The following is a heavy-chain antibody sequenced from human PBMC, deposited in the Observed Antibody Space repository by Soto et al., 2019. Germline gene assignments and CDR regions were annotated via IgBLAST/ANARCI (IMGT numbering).Heavy chain of an antibody. CDR3: ARVPTYYYDSSGYATEYYFDY. D-gene: IGHD3-22*01. Sequence: GGSLRLSCAASGCTFRSYGRNWIRQAPGKGLEWASSISSSSSYIYYADSVKGRFTISRDNAKNSLYLQMNSLRAEDTAAYYCARVPTYYYDSSGYATEYYFDYWGQGTLVTVSS. CDR1: GCTFRSYG. J-gene: IGHJ4*02. CDR2: ISSSSSYI. V-gene: IGHV3-21*01.